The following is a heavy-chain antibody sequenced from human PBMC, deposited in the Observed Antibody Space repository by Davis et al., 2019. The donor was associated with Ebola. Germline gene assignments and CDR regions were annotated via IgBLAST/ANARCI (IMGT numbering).Heavy chain of an antibody. V-gene: IGHV3-30-3*01. CDR2: ISYDGSNK. J-gene: IGHJ4*02. Sequence: SLKISCAASGFTFSSYAMHWDRQAPGKGLEWVAVISYDGSNKYYADSVKGRFTISRDNSKNTLYLQMNSLRAEDTAVYYCARLGDIVVVPAAKSSYGLVIDYWGQGTLVTVSS. D-gene: IGHD2-2*01. CDR3: ARLGDIVVVPAAKSSYGLVIDY. CDR1: GFTFSSYA.